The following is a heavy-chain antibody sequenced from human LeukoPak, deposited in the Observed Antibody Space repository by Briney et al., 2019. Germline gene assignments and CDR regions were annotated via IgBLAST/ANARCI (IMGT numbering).Heavy chain of an antibody. CDR1: GGSLSGYY. CDR2: INHSGST. J-gene: IGHJ4*02. Sequence: PSETLSLTCAVYGGSLSGYYWSWIRQPPGKGLEWIGEINHSGSTNYNPSLKRRVTISVDTSKNQFSLKLSSVTAADTAVYYCARATYYYDSSGYYLDYWGQGTLVTVSS. CDR3: ARATYYYDSSGYYLDY. D-gene: IGHD3-22*01. V-gene: IGHV4-34*01.